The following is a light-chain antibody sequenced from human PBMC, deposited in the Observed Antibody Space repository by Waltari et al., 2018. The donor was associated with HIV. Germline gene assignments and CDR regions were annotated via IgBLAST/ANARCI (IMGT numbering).Light chain of an antibody. CDR1: KSVTSS. J-gene: IGKJ1*01. CDR3: QQYNDWPLT. Sequence: VVMTKSPATLSVSPGEGAALACRASKSVTSSLAWYQQKPGQAPRLLIYAASTWATGVPSRISGSGSGTEFTLTITSLQSEDFAGYYCQQYNDWPLTFGQGTKVEIK. V-gene: IGKV3-15*01. CDR2: AAS.